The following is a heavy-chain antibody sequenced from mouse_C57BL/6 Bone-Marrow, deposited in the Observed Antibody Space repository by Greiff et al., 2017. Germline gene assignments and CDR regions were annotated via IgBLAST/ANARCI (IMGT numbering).Heavy chain of an antibody. V-gene: IGHV14-4*01. CDR3: TTREAYYSLCY. Sequence: EVKLVESGAELVRPGASVKLSCTASGFNIKDDYMHWVKQRPEQGLEWIGWIDPENGDTEYASKFQGKATITADTSSNTAYLQLSSLTSEDTAVYYCTTREAYYSLCYWGQGTLVTVSA. J-gene: IGHJ3*01. CDR2: IDPENGDT. CDR1: GFNIKDDY. D-gene: IGHD2-12*01.